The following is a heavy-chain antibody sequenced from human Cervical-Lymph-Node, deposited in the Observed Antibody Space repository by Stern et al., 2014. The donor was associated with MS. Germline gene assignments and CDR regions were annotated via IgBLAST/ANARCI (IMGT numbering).Heavy chain of an antibody. V-gene: IGHV1-46*01. CDR2: INPSGGGT. D-gene: IGHD3-22*01. CDR1: GFPFTSYD. Sequence: QVQLGQSGAEVRKPGASVKVSCKASGFPFTSYDIHWVRQAPGQGLEWMGKINPSGGGTNYAQRFQDRVTVTRDTSTNTVYMELSSLRSEDTAVYYCARDSYDSKLRFDFWGQGTLVTVSS. CDR3: ARDSYDSKLRFDF. J-gene: IGHJ4*02.